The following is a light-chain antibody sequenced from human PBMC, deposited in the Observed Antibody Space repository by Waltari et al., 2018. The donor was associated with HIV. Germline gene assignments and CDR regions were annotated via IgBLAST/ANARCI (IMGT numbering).Light chain of an antibody. Sequence: IVLLQSPDTMSLSSGQRATISCRASQSLSSKFLAWYQQRPGQAPRLLISGTSDRATGIPDRFSGSGSGTDFTLTISRLEPEDSAVYHCQQYDKSLTFGQGTKLEI. V-gene: IGKV3-20*01. CDR3: QQYDKSLT. CDR1: QSLSSKF. J-gene: IGKJ2*01. CDR2: GTS.